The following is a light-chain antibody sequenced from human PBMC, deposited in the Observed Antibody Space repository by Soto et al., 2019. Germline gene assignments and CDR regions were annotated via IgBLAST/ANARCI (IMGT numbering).Light chain of an antibody. J-gene: IGKJ1*01. V-gene: IGKV3-20*01. CDR2: GTS. Sequence: VLTQSPGTLSLSPGERATLSCRASQSVASSYLAWYQHKPGHAPRLLIYGTSNRATAIPDRFSGSGSGTDFTLTVSSLEHEDFAVYYCQLFTAFGQGTKVDIK. CDR1: QSVASSY. CDR3: QLFTA.